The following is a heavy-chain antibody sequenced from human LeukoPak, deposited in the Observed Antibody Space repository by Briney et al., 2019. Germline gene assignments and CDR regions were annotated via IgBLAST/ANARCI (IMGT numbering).Heavy chain of an antibody. J-gene: IGHJ6*02. Sequence: SVKVSCKASGYTFTGYYMHWVRQAPGQGLEWMGGIIPIFGTANYAQKFQGRVTITADESTSTAYMELSSLRSEDTAVYYCAIGLYSSSWYSESYYYYYGMDVWGQGTTVTVS. CDR1: GYTFTGYY. CDR3: AIGLYSSSWYSESYYYYYGMDV. D-gene: IGHD6-13*01. CDR2: IIPIFGTA. V-gene: IGHV1-69*13.